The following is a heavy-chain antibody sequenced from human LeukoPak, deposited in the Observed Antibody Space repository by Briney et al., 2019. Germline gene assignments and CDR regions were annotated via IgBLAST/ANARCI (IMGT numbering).Heavy chain of an antibody. CDR2: ISLSGRFI. CDR3: AREMLVIPAAVDY. CDR1: GFKFRSFR. V-gene: IGHV3-21*01. J-gene: IGHJ4*02. D-gene: IGHD2-2*01. Sequence: GALRLSCWASGFKFRSFRMDWVRQAPGKGLEWVASISLSGRFIYYADSLKGRFTISRDNAKNSVHLQVNSLRAEDTAVYYCAREMLVIPAAVDYWGQGTLVTVSS.